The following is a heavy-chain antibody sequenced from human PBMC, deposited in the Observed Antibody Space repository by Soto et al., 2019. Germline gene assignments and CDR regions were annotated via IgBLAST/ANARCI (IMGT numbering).Heavy chain of an antibody. V-gene: IGHV3-53*04. J-gene: IGHJ4*02. D-gene: IGHD2-21*02. CDR1: GYTVSSNY. CDR3: ARASAVTAFDY. Sequence: EVQLVESGGGLVQPGRSLRLSCAASGYTVSSNYMSWVRQAPGKGLEWVSVIYSGGSTYYADSVKGRFTISRHNSKNTLYLQMNSLRAEDTAVYYCARASAVTAFDYWGQGTLVTVSS. CDR2: IYSGGST.